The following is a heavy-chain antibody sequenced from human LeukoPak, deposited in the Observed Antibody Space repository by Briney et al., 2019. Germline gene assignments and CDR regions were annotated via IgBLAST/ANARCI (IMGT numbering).Heavy chain of an antibody. CDR2: INHSGST. J-gene: IGHJ4*02. V-gene: IGHV4-34*01. CDR3: ARGTKLLWFRELSYFDY. Sequence: PSETLSLTCAVYGGSFSGYYWSWIRQPPGKGLEWIGEINHSGSTNYNPSLKSRVTISVDTSKNQFSLKLSSVTAADTAVYYCARGTKLLWFRELSYFDYWGQGTLVTVSS. CDR1: GGSFSGYY. D-gene: IGHD3-10*01.